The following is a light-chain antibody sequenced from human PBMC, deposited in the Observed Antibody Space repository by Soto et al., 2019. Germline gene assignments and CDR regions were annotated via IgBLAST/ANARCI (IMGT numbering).Light chain of an antibody. CDR1: QSVSGN. J-gene: IGKJ4*01. V-gene: IGKV3-15*01. CDR2: GAS. Sequence: EIVMTQSPATLSVSPGERVTLSCRASQSVSGNLAWYQQKPGQAPRLLIYGASTRATGIPARFSGSGSGTEFPLTISSLQSEDFAVYYCQQYNNWLFTFGGGTRVEIK. CDR3: QQYNNWLFT.